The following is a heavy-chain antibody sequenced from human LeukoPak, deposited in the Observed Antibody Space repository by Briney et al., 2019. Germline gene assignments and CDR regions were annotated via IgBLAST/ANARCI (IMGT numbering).Heavy chain of an antibody. V-gene: IGHV4-4*07. CDR3: TTRNLDSVWNYNMEV. CDR2: IYHGNP. Sequence: SETLSLTCSASGGSISTNYWTWMRQPAGKGLEWIGRIYHGNPHYNPSFKSRVTMSLDTSTNQFSLKLSSVTAADTAVYYCTTRNLDSVWNYNMEVWGQGTTVTVSS. CDR1: GGSISTNY. D-gene: IGHD6-19*01. J-gene: IGHJ6*02.